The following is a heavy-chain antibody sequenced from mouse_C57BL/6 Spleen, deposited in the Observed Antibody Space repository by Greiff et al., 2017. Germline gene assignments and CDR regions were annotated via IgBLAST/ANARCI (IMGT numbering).Heavy chain of an antibody. V-gene: IGHV1-80*01. D-gene: IGHD3-2*02. J-gene: IGHJ3*01. CDR3: ARSADSSGYFFAY. Sequence: VKLMESGAELVKPGASVKISCKASGYAFSSYWMNWVKQRPGKGLEWIGQIYPGDGDTNYNGKFKGKATLTADKSSSTAYMQLSSLTSEDSAVYFCARSADSSGYFFAYWGQGTLVTVSA. CDR1: GYAFSSYW. CDR2: IYPGDGDT.